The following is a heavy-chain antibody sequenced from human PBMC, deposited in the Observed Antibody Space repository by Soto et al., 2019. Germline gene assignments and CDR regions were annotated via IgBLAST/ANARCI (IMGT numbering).Heavy chain of an antibody. V-gene: IGHV3-74*02. CDR1: GFTFSSHW. D-gene: IGHD3-22*01. J-gene: IGHJ4*02. Sequence: VQLEESGGVLVQPGGSLRLSCAASGFTFSSHWMHWVRQAQGQGLEWVSRMNSDGSSTTYADSVKGRFTISRDTAKNTLYLQRNSLGAEEQAVYDCERGGDDSSCYYEDYWCQGTLVTVSS. CDR3: ERGGDDSSCYYEDY. CDR2: MNSDGSST.